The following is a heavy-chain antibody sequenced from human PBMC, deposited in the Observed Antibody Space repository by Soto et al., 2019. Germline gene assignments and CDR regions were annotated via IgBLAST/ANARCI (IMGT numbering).Heavy chain of an antibody. D-gene: IGHD3-10*01. Sequence: SETLSLTCAVYGGSFSSYYWTWIRQSPGKGLEWNGEITHSGSTSYNPSLKSRATISVDTSKKQFSLKMSPVTAADTAVYYCARRQLLWFGDLLEKKWFDLWGQGTPVTVSS. V-gene: IGHV4-34*01. CDR3: ARRQLLWFGDLLEKKWFDL. CDR2: ITHSGST. J-gene: IGHJ5*02. CDR1: GGSFSSYY.